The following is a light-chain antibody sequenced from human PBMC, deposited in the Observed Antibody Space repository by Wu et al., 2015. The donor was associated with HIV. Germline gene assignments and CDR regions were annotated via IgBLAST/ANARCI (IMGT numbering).Light chain of an antibody. CDR1: QGIGSA. CDR2: GAS. CDR3: QQFNSYPVT. J-gene: IGKJ5*01. Sequence: AIQLTQSPSSLSASVGDRVTITCRASQGIGSALAWYHQKPGKAPKLLIYGASSLESGVPSRFSGSGSGTDFTLTISSLQPEDFATYYCQQFNSYPVTFGQGTRLEIK. V-gene: IGKV1-13*02.